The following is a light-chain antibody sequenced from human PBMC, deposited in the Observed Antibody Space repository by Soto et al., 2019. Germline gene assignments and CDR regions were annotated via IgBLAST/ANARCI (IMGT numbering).Light chain of an antibody. J-gene: IGKJ1*01. V-gene: IGKV1-39*01. CDR2: AAS. CDR1: QSISTF. CDR3: QQSYTTPQSWT. Sequence: DIQMTQSPSSLSASVEDRVTITCRGSQSISTFLNWYQQKPGKAPKLLIYAASTLQSGVPSGFSGSGSGTDFDLTISSLQPEDFATYFCQQSYTTPQSWTFGQGTKVEIK.